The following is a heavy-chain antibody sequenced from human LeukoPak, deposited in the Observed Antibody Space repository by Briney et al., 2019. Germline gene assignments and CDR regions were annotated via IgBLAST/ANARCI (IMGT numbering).Heavy chain of an antibody. CDR1: GGSISSSSYY. J-gene: IGHJ4*02. Sequence: PSETLSLTCTVSGGSISSSSYYWGWIRQPPGKGLEWIGSIYYSGSTYYNPSLKSRVTISVDTSKNQFSLKLSSVTAADTAVYYCARRGAAAGTDDYWGQGTLVTVSS. CDR3: ARRGAAAGTDDY. V-gene: IGHV4-39*07. CDR2: IYYSGST. D-gene: IGHD6-13*01.